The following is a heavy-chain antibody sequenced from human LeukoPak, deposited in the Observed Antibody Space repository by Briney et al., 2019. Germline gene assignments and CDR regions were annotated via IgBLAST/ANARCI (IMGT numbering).Heavy chain of an antibody. CDR3: ASGENYDYVWGSYRSPLLGLD. CDR1: GGSISSYY. D-gene: IGHD3-16*02. J-gene: IGHJ4*02. V-gene: IGHV4-59*01. CDR2: IYYSGST. Sequence: PSETLSLTCTVSGGSISSYYWSWIRQPPGKGLEWIGYIYYSGSTNYNPSLKSRVTISVDTSKNQFSLKLSSVTAADTAVYYCASGENYDYVWGSYRSPLLGLDWGQGTLVTVSS.